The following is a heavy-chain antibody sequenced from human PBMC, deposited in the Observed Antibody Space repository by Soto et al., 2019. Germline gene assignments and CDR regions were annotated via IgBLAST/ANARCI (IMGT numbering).Heavy chain of an antibody. Sequence: PGESLKISCEGSGYSLTTHWINWVRQMPGKGLEWMGRIDPSQSYFNYNPSFQGHVTISADKSTSKAYLQWNSLEASDTAIYYCARRPHIAAAEIYGMDVWGQGTTVTVSS. CDR3: ARRPHIAAAEIYGMDV. D-gene: IGHD6-13*01. J-gene: IGHJ6*02. CDR2: IDPSQSYF. V-gene: IGHV5-10-1*01. CDR1: GYSLTTHW.